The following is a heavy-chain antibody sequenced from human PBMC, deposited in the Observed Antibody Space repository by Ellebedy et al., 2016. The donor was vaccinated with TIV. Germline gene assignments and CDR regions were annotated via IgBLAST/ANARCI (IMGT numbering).Heavy chain of an antibody. CDR3: ARGKTGVDWFDP. Sequence: SETLSLTXTVSGGSISSSGYYWGWVRQPPGKGLEWIGSMFYSGRAYYSPSLKSRVTISADTSKNHFSLNLNFVTAADTAVFYCARGKTGVDWFDPWGQGTLVTVSS. V-gene: IGHV4-39*02. CDR1: GGSISSSGYY. CDR2: MFYSGRA. J-gene: IGHJ5*02.